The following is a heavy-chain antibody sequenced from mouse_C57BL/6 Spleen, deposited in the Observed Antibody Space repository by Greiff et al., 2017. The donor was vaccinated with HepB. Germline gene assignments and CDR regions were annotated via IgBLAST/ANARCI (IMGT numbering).Heavy chain of an antibody. J-gene: IGHJ1*03. Sequence: EVKLVESEGGLVQPGRSMKLSCTASGFTFSDYYMAWVRQVPEKGLEWVANINYDGSSTYYLDSLKSRFIISRDNAKNILYLQMSSLKSEDTATYYCARDSYYGSSYVGWYFDVWGTGTTVTVSS. D-gene: IGHD1-1*01. CDR1: GFTFSDYY. CDR3: ARDSYYGSSYVGWYFDV. V-gene: IGHV5-16*01. CDR2: INYDGSST.